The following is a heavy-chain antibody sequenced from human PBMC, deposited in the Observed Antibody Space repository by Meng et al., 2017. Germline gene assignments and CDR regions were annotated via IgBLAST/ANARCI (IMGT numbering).Heavy chain of an antibody. D-gene: IGHD3-16*01. CDR2: IIPIFGTA. Sequence: AQVELTGAGRTKAGASVKLSCKASGGSFSSQAISWGRQAPGQGVEWLGGIIPIFGTANYAQKFQGRVTITADESTSTAYMELSSLRSEDTAVYYCASPKIGRRGSLDYWGQGTLVTVSS. J-gene: IGHJ4*02. V-gene: IGHV1-69*01. CDR3: ASPKIGRRGSLDY. CDR1: GGSFSSQA.